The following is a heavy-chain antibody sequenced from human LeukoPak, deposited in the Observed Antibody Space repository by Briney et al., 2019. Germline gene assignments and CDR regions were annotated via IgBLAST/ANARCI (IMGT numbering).Heavy chain of an antibody. CDR2: ISAYNGNT. CDR1: GYTFTSYG. CDR3: ASSDSRYSSGWDAFDI. Sequence: ASVKVSCKASGYTFTSYGISWVRQAPGQGLEWMGWISAYNGNTNYAQKLQGRVTMTTDTSTCTAYMELRSLRSDDTAVYYCASSDSRYSSGWDAFDIWGQGTMVTVSS. J-gene: IGHJ3*02. V-gene: IGHV1-18*04. D-gene: IGHD6-19*01.